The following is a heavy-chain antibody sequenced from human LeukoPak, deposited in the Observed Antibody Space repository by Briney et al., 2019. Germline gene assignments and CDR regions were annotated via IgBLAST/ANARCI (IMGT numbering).Heavy chain of an antibody. CDR3: AKVARAGLLWFGEEAN. J-gene: IGHJ4*02. D-gene: IGHD3-10*01. CDR2: ISGSGGST. Sequence: PGGSLRLSCAASGFTFSSYAMSWVRQAPGKGLEWVSAISGSGGSTYYADPVKGRFTISRDNSKNTLYLQMNSLRAEDTAVYYCAKVARAGLLWFGEEANWGQGTLVTVSS. V-gene: IGHV3-23*01. CDR1: GFTFSSYA.